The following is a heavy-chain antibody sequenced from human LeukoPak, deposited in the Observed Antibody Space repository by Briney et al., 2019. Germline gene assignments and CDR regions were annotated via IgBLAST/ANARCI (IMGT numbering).Heavy chain of an antibody. Sequence: GGSLRLSCAASGFSFSTYSMNWVRQAPGKGLQWVSYISSGSSAIYYTDSVKGRFTITRDDAKNSVHLQMNSLRTEDTAVYYCGAGDPRFDYWGQGILDTVSS. CDR2: ISSGSSAI. CDR3: GAGDPRFDY. D-gene: IGHD3-10*01. CDR1: GFSFSTYS. J-gene: IGHJ4*02. V-gene: IGHV3-48*01.